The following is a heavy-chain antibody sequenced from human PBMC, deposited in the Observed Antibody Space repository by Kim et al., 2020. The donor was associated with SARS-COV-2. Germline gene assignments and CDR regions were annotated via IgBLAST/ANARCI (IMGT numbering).Heavy chain of an antibody. D-gene: IGHD3-3*01. Sequence: KGPFTNSRDNAKNALYLQMNSLRAEDTAVYYCARVRRITIFGVVIFDAFDIWGQGTMVTVSS. V-gene: IGHV3-11*01. J-gene: IGHJ3*02. CDR3: ARVRRITIFGVVIFDAFDI.